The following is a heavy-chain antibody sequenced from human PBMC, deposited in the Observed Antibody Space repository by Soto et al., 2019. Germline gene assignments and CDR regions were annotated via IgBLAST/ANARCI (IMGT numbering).Heavy chain of an antibody. Sequence: EVQLLESGGGLVQPGGSLRLSCAASGFTFSSYAWNWVRQAQGKGLEWVSVIKDNGGGTYYADSVKGRFTISRDNSKNTLNLQMNSLRAEDTAIYYCAKAREQQLMRVGMEVWGHGTTVTVS. V-gene: IGHV3-23*01. CDR3: AKAREQQLMRVGMEV. CDR2: IKDNGGGT. CDR1: GFTFSSYA. J-gene: IGHJ6*02. D-gene: IGHD6-13*01.